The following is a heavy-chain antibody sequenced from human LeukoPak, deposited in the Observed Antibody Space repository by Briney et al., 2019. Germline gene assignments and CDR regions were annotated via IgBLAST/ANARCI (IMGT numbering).Heavy chain of an antibody. CDR1: GGSISSYY. D-gene: IGHD2-2*01. Sequence: SETLSLTCTVSGGSISSYYWSWIRQPPGKGLEWIGYIYYGGSTNYNPSLKSRVTISVDTSKNQFSLKLSSVTAADTAVYYCATGYCSSTSCYRGVYFDYWGQGTLVTVSS. CDR2: IYYGGST. CDR3: ATGYCSSTSCYRGVYFDY. J-gene: IGHJ4*02. V-gene: IGHV4-59*08.